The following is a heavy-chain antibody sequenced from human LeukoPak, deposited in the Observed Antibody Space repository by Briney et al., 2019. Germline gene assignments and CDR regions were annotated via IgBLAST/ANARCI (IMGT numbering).Heavy chain of an antibody. V-gene: IGHV3-66*02. J-gene: IGHJ5*02. CDR2: IYSDGVT. CDR3: ARDRAEGKTWVEFDP. CDR1: GFIVNSYA. Sequence: PGGSLRLSCAASGFIVNSYAMSWVRQAPGKGLAWVSLIYSDGVTQYADFVKGRFTISRDNSKNTLYLQMNSLRDEDTAVYFCARDRAEGKTWVEFDPWGQGTLVTVSS.